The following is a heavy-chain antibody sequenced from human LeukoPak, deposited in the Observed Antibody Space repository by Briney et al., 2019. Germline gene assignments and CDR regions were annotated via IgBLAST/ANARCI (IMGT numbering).Heavy chain of an antibody. CDR1: GGSISSYY. V-gene: IGHV4-59*01. D-gene: IGHD3-22*01. CDR2: IYYSGST. Sequence: SETLSLTCTVSGGSISSYYWSWIRQPPGKGLEWIGYIYYSGSTNYNPSLKSRVTISVDTSKNQFSLKLSSVTAADTAVYYCARVRSGYSYYYYYGMGVWGQGTTVTVSS. J-gene: IGHJ6*02. CDR3: ARVRSGYSYYYYYGMGV.